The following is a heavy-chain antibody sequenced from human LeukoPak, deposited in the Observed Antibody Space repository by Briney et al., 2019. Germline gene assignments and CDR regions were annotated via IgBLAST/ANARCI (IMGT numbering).Heavy chain of an antibody. J-gene: IGHJ4*02. CDR1: GFTFSSYW. CDR2: IKQDGSEK. D-gene: IGHD3-22*01. V-gene: IGHV3-7*01. CDR3: ARDLYDSSGYYLGYYFDH. Sequence: GGSLTLSCAASGFTFSSYWMSWVRQAPGKGLDGVANIKQDGSEKYYVDSVKGRFTISRDNAKNSLYLQMNSLRAEDTAVYYCARDLYDSSGYYLGYYFDHWGQGTLVTVSS.